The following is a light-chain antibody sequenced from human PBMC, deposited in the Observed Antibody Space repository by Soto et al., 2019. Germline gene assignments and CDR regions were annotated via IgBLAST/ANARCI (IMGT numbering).Light chain of an antibody. CDR3: CSFAGSYSYV. Sequence: QSSLPQPRSVPVSPGQSITMSCPRTPSGFGRYDYVPWYQQYPGEAPKLIIYDVTERPSGVPDRFSGSKSGNTASLTISGLRAEDEAAYSCCSFAGSYSYVFGRGTKVTVL. CDR2: DVT. J-gene: IGLJ1*01. V-gene: IGLV2-11*01. CDR1: PSGFGRYDY.